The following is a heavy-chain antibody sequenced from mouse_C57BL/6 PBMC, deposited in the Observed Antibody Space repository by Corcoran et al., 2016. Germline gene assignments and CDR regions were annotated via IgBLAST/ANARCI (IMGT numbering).Heavy chain of an antibody. D-gene: IGHD1-1*01. J-gene: IGHJ2*01. CDR3: ARRLTTLAASDY. CDR2: ISYDGSN. V-gene: IGHV3-6*01. CDR1: GYTITSGYY. Sequence: DLQLQESGPGLVKPSQSLSLTCSVTGYTITSGYYWNWIRQFPGNKLEWMGYISYDGSNNYNPSLKNRISLNRDTSKNQFFLKLNSVTTEDTATYYCARRLTTLAASDYWGQGTTLPVSA.